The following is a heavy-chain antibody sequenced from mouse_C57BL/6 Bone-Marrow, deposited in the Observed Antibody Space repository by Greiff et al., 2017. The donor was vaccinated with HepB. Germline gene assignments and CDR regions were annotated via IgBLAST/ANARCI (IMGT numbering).Heavy chain of an antibody. CDR1: GYTFTSYG. Sequence: QVQLQQSGAELARPGASVKLSCKASGYTFTSYGISWVKQRTGQGLEWIGEIYPRSGNTYYNEKFKSKATLTADKSSSTAYMELRSLTSEDSAVYFCARDSSGYFAYWGQGTLVTVSA. CDR2: IYPRSGNT. J-gene: IGHJ3*01. V-gene: IGHV1-81*01. CDR3: ARDSSGYFAY. D-gene: IGHD3-2*02.